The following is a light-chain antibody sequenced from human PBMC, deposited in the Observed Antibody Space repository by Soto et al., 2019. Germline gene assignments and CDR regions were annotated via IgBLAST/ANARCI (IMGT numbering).Light chain of an antibody. V-gene: IGLV2-14*01. CDR3: NSYTKSSTLNWV. CDR1: SSDVGGYNY. Sequence: QSALTQPASVSGSPGQSITISCIGTSSDVGGYNYVSWYQQHPGKAPKLMIYEVSNRPSGVSNRFSGSKSGNTASLTISGLQAEEEADYYCNSYTKSSTLNWVFGGGTKLTVL. CDR2: EVS. J-gene: IGLJ3*02.